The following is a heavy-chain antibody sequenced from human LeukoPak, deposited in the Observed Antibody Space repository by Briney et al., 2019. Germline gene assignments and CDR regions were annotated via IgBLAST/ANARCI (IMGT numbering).Heavy chain of an antibody. CDR3: VRDSDYQRNSGGLYAHYDALDI. J-gene: IGHJ3*02. Sequence: GGSLRLSCAASEFTFSTFWMSWVRQAPGKGLEWVANIKADGSVRHYVDSVEGRFSISRDNARSSLYLQMNSLRAEDTAVYYCVRDSDYQRNSGGLYAHYDALDIWGHGTMVTVSS. CDR1: EFTFSTFW. CDR2: IKADGSVR. V-gene: IGHV3-7*01. D-gene: IGHD2-21*01.